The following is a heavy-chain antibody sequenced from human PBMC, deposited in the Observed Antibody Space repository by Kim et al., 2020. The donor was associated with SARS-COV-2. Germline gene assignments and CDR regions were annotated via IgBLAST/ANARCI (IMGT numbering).Heavy chain of an antibody. Sequence: GGSLRLSCITSGFTFREFPLGWVRQAPGKGLEWVAFISGTVYGGTTEDAASGRGRIFIARDDSKTNAHLEMNSLKPEDTAVYYCVRVDCSSVSWYGDHNRNYYRMDVWRRRPTVSVSS. D-gene: IGHD2-2*01. CDR3: VRVDCSSVSWYGDHNRNYYRMDV. V-gene: IGHV3-49*04. J-gene: IGHJ6*01. CDR1: GFTFREFP. CDR2: ISGTVYGGTT.